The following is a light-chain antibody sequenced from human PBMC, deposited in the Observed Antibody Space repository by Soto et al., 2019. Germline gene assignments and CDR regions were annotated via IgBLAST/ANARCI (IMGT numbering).Light chain of an antibody. V-gene: IGKV3-20*01. CDR3: QQYGSSSVT. CDR2: YAS. CDR1: QTISSGF. Sequence: EIVLTQSPGILYLSPGDRATLSCRASQTISSGFLAWYQQKVGQAPRLLIYYASSRATGIPDRFSGSGSGTDFTLTISRLEPEDFAMYYCQQYGSSSVTFGQGTRLEIK. J-gene: IGKJ5*01.